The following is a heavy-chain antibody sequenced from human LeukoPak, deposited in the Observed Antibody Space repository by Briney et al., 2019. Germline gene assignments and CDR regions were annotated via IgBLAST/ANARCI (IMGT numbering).Heavy chain of an antibody. CDR2: IYDSGST. CDR3: ARSTPDDWSDC. CDR1: GGSMSGYY. Sequence: SETLSLTCTVSGGSMSGYYWSWIRQPPGKGLEWIEYIYDSGSTNYNPSLKSRVTISVDTSKNHFSLKLTSVTAADTAVYYCARSTPDDWSDCWGQGTLVTVSS. V-gene: IGHV4-59*01. D-gene: IGHD3-9*01. J-gene: IGHJ4*02.